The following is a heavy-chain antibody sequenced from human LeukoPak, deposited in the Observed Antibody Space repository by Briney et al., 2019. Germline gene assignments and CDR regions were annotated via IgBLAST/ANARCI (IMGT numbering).Heavy chain of an antibody. CDR1: GSTFSSYS. J-gene: IGHJ4*02. CDR2: IGSSSSYI. D-gene: IGHD3-22*01. Sequence: PGGSLRLSCAASGSTFSSYSMNWVRQPPGKGLEWVSSIGSSSSYIYYADSVKGRFTISRDNAKNSLYLQMNSLRAEDTAVYYCARVDYYDSSGYYFDYWGQGTLVTVSS. CDR3: ARVDYYDSSGYYFDY. V-gene: IGHV3-21*01.